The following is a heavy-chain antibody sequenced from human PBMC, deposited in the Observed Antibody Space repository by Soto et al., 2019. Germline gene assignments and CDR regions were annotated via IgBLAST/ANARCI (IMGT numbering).Heavy chain of an antibody. Sequence: GGSLRLSCAASGFTFSSYSMNWVRQAPGKGLEWVSSISSSSSYIHYADSVKGRFTISRDNAKNSLYLQMNSLRAEDTAVYYCVSVRRGYSGYETNYDYWGQGTLVTVSS. CDR1: GFTFSSYS. CDR3: VSVRRGYSGYETNYDY. CDR2: ISSSSSYI. V-gene: IGHV3-21*01. J-gene: IGHJ4*02. D-gene: IGHD5-12*01.